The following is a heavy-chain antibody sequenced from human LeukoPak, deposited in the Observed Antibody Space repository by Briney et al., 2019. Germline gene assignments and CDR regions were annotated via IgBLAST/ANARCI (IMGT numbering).Heavy chain of an antibody. CDR3: ARSYGSGNYFDY. CDR1: GGSISTYY. V-gene: IGHV4-59*01. D-gene: IGHD3-10*01. CDR2: IYYSGSA. J-gene: IGHJ4*02. Sequence: SETLSLTCTVSGGSISTYYWSWIRQPPGKGLEWIGYIYYSGSARYNPSLKSRVTISVDTSKNQFSLKLRSVTAADTAVYYCARSYGSGNYFDYWGQGTLVTVSS.